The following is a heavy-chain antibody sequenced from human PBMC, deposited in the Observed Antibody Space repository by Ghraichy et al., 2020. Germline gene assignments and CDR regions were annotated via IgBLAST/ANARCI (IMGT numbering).Heavy chain of an antibody. Sequence: TLSLTCTVSGGSISSGGYYWSWIRQHPGKGLEWIGYIYYSGSTYYNPSLKSRVTISVDTSKNQFSLKLSSVTAADTAVYYCARGIRYFDWLLYGHLFDYWGQGTLVTVSS. CDR1: GGSISSGGYY. J-gene: IGHJ4*02. CDR3: ARGIRYFDWLLYGHLFDY. CDR2: IYYSGST. D-gene: IGHD3-9*01. V-gene: IGHV4-31*03.